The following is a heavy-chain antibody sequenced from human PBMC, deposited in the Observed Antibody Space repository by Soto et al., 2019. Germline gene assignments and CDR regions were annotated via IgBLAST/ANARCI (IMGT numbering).Heavy chain of an antibody. J-gene: IGHJ6*02. CDR3: ASSWGYYYYGMDV. V-gene: IGHV3-21*01. CDR2: ISSSSSYI. D-gene: IGHD6-13*01. Sequence: PGGPLSLSCAAYGFTFSSYSMNWVRQAPGKGLERVSSISSSSSYIYYADSVKGRVTISRDNAKNSLYLQMNSLRAEDTAVYYCASSWGYYYYGMDVWGQGTTVTVSS. CDR1: GFTFSSYS.